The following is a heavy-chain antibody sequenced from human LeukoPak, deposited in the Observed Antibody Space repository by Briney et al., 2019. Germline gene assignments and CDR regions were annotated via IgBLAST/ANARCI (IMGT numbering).Heavy chain of an antibody. CDR2: IYHSGST. CDR1: GYSISSGYY. CDR3: ARDLYSSGWGYFDY. Sequence: SETLSLTCTISGYSISSGYYWGWSQHPPGKLLEVIGSIYHSGSTYYNPSLKSRVTISLDTSENQFSLKLSSVTAADTAVYYCARDLYSSGWGYFDYWGQGSLVTVSS. D-gene: IGHD6-19*01. J-gene: IGHJ4*02. V-gene: IGHV4-38-2*02.